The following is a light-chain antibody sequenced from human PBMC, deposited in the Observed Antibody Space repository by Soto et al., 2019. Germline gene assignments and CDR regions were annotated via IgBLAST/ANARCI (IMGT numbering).Light chain of an antibody. Sequence: QSALTQPASVTGSPGQSITISCTGTTSDVGGYDRVSWFQQYPGTAPKLMIYEVTNRPSGISHRFSGSKSGNTASLTISGLQAEDEGDYYCTSYTTTSAVVFGGGTKLTVL. CDR2: EVT. J-gene: IGLJ2*01. CDR3: TSYTTTSAVV. CDR1: TSDVGGYDR. V-gene: IGLV2-14*01.